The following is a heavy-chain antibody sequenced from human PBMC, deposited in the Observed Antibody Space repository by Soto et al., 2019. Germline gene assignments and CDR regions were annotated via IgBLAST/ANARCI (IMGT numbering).Heavy chain of an antibody. J-gene: IGHJ4*02. V-gene: IGHV4-4*02. CDR1: GGSISSSNW. CDR3: ARRWGEGRVDY. D-gene: IGHD3-16*01. CDR2: IYHSGST. Sequence: QVQLQESGPGLVKPSGTLSLTCAVSGGSISSSNWWSWVRQPPGKGLEWIGEIYHSGSTNYNPSLTXGXTXSXKKSMNELSLKVSSVTAADTAVYYCARRWGEGRVDYWGQGTLVTVSS.